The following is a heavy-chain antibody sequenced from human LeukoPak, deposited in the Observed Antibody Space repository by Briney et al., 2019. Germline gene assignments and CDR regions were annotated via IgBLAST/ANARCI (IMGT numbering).Heavy chain of an antibody. D-gene: IGHD4-17*01. CDR3: ARGGYGDYYDY. Sequence: GGSLRLSCAASGSTFSSYSMNWVRQAPGKGLEWVSYISSSSSTIYYADSVKGRFTISRDNAKNSLYLQMNSLRAEDTAVYYCARGGYGDYYDYWGQGTLVTVSS. J-gene: IGHJ4*02. CDR1: GSTFSSYS. CDR2: ISSSSSTI. V-gene: IGHV3-48*01.